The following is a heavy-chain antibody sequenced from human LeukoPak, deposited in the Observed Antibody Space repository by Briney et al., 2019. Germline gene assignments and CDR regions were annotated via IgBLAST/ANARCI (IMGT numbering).Heavy chain of an antibody. D-gene: IGHD1-26*01. CDR2: IYYSGST. Sequence: SETLSLTCTVSGGSVSSGSYYWSWIRQPPGKGLEWIGYIYYSGSTNYNPSLKSRVTISVDTSKNQFSLKLSSVTAADTAVYYCARDFPVNSGSYYYYGMDVWGQGTTVTVSS. J-gene: IGHJ6*02. CDR1: GGSVSSGSYY. V-gene: IGHV4-61*01. CDR3: ARDFPVNSGSYYYYGMDV.